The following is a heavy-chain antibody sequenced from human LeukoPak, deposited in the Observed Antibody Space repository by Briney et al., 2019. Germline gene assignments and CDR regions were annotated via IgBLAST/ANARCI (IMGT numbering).Heavy chain of an antibody. CDR1: GGSISTSSYY. Sequence: PSETLSLTCTVSGGSISTSSYYWGWIRQPPGKGLEWIGTISYSGSAYYNPSLKSRVTISVDTSKNQFSLKLSSVTAADTAVYYCARRRGLHGPQSGPWGQGTLVTVSS. D-gene: IGHD4-11*01. V-gene: IGHV4-39*01. CDR2: ISYSGSA. CDR3: ARRRGLHGPQSGP. J-gene: IGHJ5*02.